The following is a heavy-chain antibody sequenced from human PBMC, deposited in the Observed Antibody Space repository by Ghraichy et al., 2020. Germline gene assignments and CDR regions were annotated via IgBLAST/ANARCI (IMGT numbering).Heavy chain of an antibody. V-gene: IGHV4-34*01. Sequence: SETLSLTCAVYGGSFSGYYWSWIRQPPGKGLEWIGEINHSGSTNYNPSLKSRVTISVDTSKNQFSLKLSSVTAADTAVYYCARSPYKGHYDFWSGYYTGIWFDPWGRGTLVTVSS. J-gene: IGHJ5*02. D-gene: IGHD3-3*01. CDR3: ARSPYKGHYDFWSGYYTGIWFDP. CDR2: INHSGST. CDR1: GGSFSGYY.